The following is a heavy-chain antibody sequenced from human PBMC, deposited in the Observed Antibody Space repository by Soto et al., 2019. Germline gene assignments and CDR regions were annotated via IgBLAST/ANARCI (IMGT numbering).Heavy chain of an antibody. CDR3: ATGLYGSGSDI. Sequence: QVQLVQSGAEVKKSGSSVKVSCKAFGGTFSSYVISWVRQAPGQGLEWMGGISPVFRTAKYVQRFQGRVSITVDESTTTTYKDLSSLRSEATAVYFCATGLYGSGSDIWSQWTMVTVSS. V-gene: IGHV1-69*01. J-gene: IGHJ3*02. CDR2: ISPVFRTA. CDR1: GGTFSSYV. D-gene: IGHD3-10*01.